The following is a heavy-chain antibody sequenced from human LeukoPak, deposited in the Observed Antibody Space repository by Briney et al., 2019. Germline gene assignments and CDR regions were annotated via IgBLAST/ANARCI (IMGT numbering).Heavy chain of an antibody. CDR3: AKDDGGSYYIYYYYMDV. D-gene: IGHD1-26*01. J-gene: IGHJ6*03. CDR2: ISGSGGNT. V-gene: IGHV3-23*01. CDR1: GLTFSNYG. Sequence: GGTLRLSCAASGLTFSNYGMSWVRQAPGKGLEWVSAISGSGGNTYYADSVKGRFTISRDNSKNTLYLQMNSLRAEDTAVYYCAKDDGGSYYIYYYYMDVWGKGTTVTISS.